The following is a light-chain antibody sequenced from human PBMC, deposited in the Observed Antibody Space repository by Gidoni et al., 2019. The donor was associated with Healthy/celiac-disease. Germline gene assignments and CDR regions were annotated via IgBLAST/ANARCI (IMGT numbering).Light chain of an antibody. J-gene: IGLJ2*01. CDR2: DVS. V-gene: IGLV2-14*03. CDR1: SSDVGGYNY. Sequence: QSALTPPAYVSGSPGQSITISCTGTSSDVGGYNYVSWYQQHPVKAPKLMIYDVSNRPSGVSNRFSGSKSGNTASLTISGLQAEDEADYYCSSYTSSSTLVVFGGGTKLTVL. CDR3: SSYTSSSTLVV.